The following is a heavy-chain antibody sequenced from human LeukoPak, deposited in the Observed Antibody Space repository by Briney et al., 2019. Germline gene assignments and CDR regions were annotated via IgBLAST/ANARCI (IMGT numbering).Heavy chain of an antibody. CDR2: INHSGST. Sequence: SETLSLTCAVYGGSFSGYYWSWIRQPPGKGLEWIGEINHSGSTNYNPSLKSRVTISVDTSKNQFSLKLSSVTAADTAVYYCAGGAYYYDSSGYYYVALPPRYWGQGTLVTVSS. J-gene: IGHJ4*02. D-gene: IGHD3-22*01. CDR1: GGSFSGYY. V-gene: IGHV4-34*01. CDR3: AGGAYYYDSSGYYYVALPPRY.